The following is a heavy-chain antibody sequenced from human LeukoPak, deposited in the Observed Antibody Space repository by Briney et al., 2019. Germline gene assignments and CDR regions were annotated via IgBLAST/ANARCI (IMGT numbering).Heavy chain of an antibody. CDR3: AGDSKDIVPFDY. CDR1: GFTFSSYS. Sequence: GGSLRLSCAASGFTFSSYSMNWVRQAPGKGLEWVSSISSSSSYIYYADSVKGRFTISRDNAKNSLYLQMNSLRAEDTAVYYCAGDSKDIVPFDYWGQGTLVTVSS. CDR2: ISSSSSYI. D-gene: IGHD2-15*01. J-gene: IGHJ4*02. V-gene: IGHV3-21*01.